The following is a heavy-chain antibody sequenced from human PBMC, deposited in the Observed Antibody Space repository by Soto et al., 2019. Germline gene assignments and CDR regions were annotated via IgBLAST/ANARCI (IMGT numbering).Heavy chain of an antibody. Sequence: QVQLVESGGGVVQPGRSLRLSCAASGITFSSYGMHWVRQAPGKGLEWVAVIWYDGSNKYYADSVKGRFTISRDNSKNTLYLQMNSLRAEDTAVYYCARVGGYCSSTSCYARAYFDYWGQGTLVTVSS. J-gene: IGHJ4*02. D-gene: IGHD2-2*01. V-gene: IGHV3-33*01. CDR3: ARVGGYCSSTSCYARAYFDY. CDR2: IWYDGSNK. CDR1: GITFSSYG.